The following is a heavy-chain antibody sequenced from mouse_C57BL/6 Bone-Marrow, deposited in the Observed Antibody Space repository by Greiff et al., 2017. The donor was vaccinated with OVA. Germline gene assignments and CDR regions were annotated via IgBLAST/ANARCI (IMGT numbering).Heavy chain of an antibody. CDR2: LNPNNGGT. CDR3: ASNSNYEYYDMDY. J-gene: IGHJ4*01. D-gene: IGHD2-5*01. CDR1: GYTFTDYY. Sequence: EVQLQQSGPELVKPGASVKISCKASGYTFTDYYMNWVKQSHGKSLEWIGDLNPNNGGTSYNQKFKGKATLTVDKSSSTAYMELRSLTSEDSAVYYCASNSNYEYYDMDYWGQGTSVTVSS. V-gene: IGHV1-26*01.